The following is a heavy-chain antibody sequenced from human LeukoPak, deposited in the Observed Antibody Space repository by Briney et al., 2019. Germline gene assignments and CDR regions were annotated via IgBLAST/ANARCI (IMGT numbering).Heavy chain of an antibody. Sequence: GGSLRLSCAVSGFPFSTYSMKWVRQAPGKGLEWVSYISGSSDTIYYADSVKGRFTITRDNAKNSLYLQMNSLRAEDTAVYYGASNPHCSCTSCPHYYYMDVWGKGTTVTVSS. J-gene: IGHJ6*03. CDR1: GFPFSTYS. CDR2: ISGSSDTI. CDR3: ASNPHCSCTSCPHYYYMDV. D-gene: IGHD2-2*01. V-gene: IGHV3-48*01.